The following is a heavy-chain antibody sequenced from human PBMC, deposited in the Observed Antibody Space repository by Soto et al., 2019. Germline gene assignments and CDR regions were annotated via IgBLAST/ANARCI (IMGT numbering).Heavy chain of an antibody. CDR1: GFTFSNAW. CDR2: IKSKTDGGTT. Sequence: GGSLRLSCAASGFTFSNAWMNWVRQAPGKGLEWVGRIKSKTDGGTTDYAAPVKGRFTISRDDSKNTLYLQMNSLKTEDTAVYYCTTGSPMEMITFGGVIVDFDYWGQGTLVTVSS. D-gene: IGHD3-16*02. CDR3: TTGSPMEMITFGGVIVDFDY. V-gene: IGHV3-15*07. J-gene: IGHJ4*02.